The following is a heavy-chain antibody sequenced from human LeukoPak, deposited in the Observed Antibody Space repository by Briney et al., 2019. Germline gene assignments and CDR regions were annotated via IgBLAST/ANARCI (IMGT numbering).Heavy chain of an antibody. J-gene: IGHJ6*02. Sequence: GRSLRLSCAASGFTFGSYAMHWVRQAPGKGLEWVAVISYDGSNKYYADSVKGRFTISRDNSKNTLYLQMNSLRAEDTAVYYCARQYSSSWYVPQYYYYGMDVWGQGTTVTVSS. CDR3: ARQYSSSWYVPQYYYYGMDV. D-gene: IGHD6-13*01. CDR2: ISYDGSNK. V-gene: IGHV3-30-3*01. CDR1: GFTFGSYA.